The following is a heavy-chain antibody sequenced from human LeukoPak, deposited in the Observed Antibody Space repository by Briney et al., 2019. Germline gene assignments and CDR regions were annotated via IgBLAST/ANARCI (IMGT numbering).Heavy chain of an antibody. D-gene: IGHD6-13*01. CDR1: GFTLSSYA. V-gene: IGHV3-23*01. Sequence: PGGSLRLSCAASGFTLSSYAMSWVRQAPGKGLEWVSAISGSGGTTYYADSVKGRFTISRDNSKNTLYLQMNSLRAEDTAVYYCAKRAYSSSCFDYWGQGTLVTVSS. J-gene: IGHJ4*02. CDR3: AKRAYSSSCFDY. CDR2: ISGSGGTT.